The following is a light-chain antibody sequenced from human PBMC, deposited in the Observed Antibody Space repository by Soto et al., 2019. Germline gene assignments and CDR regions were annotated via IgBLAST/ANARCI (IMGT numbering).Light chain of an antibody. Sequence: DIQMTQSPSSVSASVGDRVTITCRASQDINNYLAWYQQKPGKAPKLLIYKASTLKSGVPSRFRGSGSGTEFTLTISSLQPDDFATYYCQHYNSYSEAFGQGTKVDI. CDR2: KAS. CDR1: QDINNY. J-gene: IGKJ1*01. CDR3: QHYNSYSEA. V-gene: IGKV1-5*03.